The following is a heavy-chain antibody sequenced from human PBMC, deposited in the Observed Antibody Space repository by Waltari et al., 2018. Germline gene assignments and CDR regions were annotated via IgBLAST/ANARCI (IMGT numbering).Heavy chain of an antibody. CDR1: GYTFNSYY. CDR3: SSSGYSYGYGDY. CDR2: INTSGGST. V-gene: IGHV1-46*02. D-gene: IGHD5-18*01. Sequence: VQLVQSGAEVKKTGASVKVSCKASGYTFNSYYMHCVRQAPGQGLAWMRIINTSGGSTSDSQKFQGRVTMTRETSTSTVYMKLSSLRSEDTAVYYCSSSGYSYGYGDYWGQGTLVTVSS. J-gene: IGHJ4*02.